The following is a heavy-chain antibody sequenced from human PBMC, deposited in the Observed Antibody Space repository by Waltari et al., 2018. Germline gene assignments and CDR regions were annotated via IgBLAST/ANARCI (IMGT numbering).Heavy chain of an antibody. Sequence: EVQLVESGGGFVLPGGSLGRSCAASGLRGGDQFICWVRQAPGKGLGWVAVIYRNGDTHFADSVKGRFTLSKDNANNTVHLHMTSLRVDDTAVYYCAKGGWPAVSTGCFGPWGLGTLVTVSS. CDR1: GLRGGDQF. CDR3: AKGGWPAVSTGCFGP. J-gene: IGHJ5*02. V-gene: IGHV3-53*01. D-gene: IGHD6-19*01. CDR2: IYRNGDT.